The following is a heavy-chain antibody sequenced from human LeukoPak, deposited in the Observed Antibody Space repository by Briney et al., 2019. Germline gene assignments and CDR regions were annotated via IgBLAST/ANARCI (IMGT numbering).Heavy chain of an antibody. V-gene: IGHV4-34*01. Sequence: ETLSLTCAVYIDSFSNYHWNWIRQTPAKGMEWIGEVNESGGTNITPSLRSRVILSVDTSKNQFTLKLISVTVADTAIYYCARGQGATVPQVGKNWFDPWGQGTLVTVSS. J-gene: IGHJ5*02. CDR3: ARGQGATVPQVGKNWFDP. CDR2: VNESGGT. D-gene: IGHD1-26*01. CDR1: IDSFSNYH.